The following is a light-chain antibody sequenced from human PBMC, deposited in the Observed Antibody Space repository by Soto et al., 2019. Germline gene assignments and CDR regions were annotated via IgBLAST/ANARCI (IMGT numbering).Light chain of an antibody. Sequence: EIVLTQSPGTLSLSPGERATLSCRASRSVSSSYLGWYQQKPGQAPRLLIYAASSRATVIPDRFSGSGSGTDFTLTISRLEPEDFAVYYCQQYGSSPFTFGPGTKVDIK. J-gene: IGKJ3*01. CDR3: QQYGSSPFT. CDR2: AAS. V-gene: IGKV3-20*01. CDR1: RSVSSSY.